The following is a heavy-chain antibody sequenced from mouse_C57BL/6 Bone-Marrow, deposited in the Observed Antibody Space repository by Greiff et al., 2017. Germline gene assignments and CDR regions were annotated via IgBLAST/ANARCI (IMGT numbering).Heavy chain of an antibody. V-gene: IGHV1-75*01. J-gene: IGHJ1*03. Sequence: VKLVESGPELVKPGASVKISCKASGYTFTDYYINWVKQRPGQGLEWIGWIFPGSGSTYYNEKFKGKATLTVDKSSSTAYMLLSSLTSEDSAVYFCATYYGISPRWYFDVWGTGTTVTVSS. CDR2: IFPGSGST. CDR3: ATYYGISPRWYFDV. CDR1: GYTFTDYY. D-gene: IGHD1-1*01.